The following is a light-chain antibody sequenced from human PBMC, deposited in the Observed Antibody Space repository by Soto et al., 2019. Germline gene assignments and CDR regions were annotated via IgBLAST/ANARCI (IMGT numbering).Light chain of an antibody. Sequence: IVLTHSPCTLSLSPLERATLSFMASQSVSSNYLAWYQQKPGQAPRLLIYGASTRATGIPARFSGSGSGTEFSLTISSLQSEDFAVYYCQQYNNWPRTFGQGTKVDIK. J-gene: IGKJ1*01. CDR3: QQYNNWPRT. CDR2: GAS. CDR1: QSVSSN. V-gene: IGKV3-15*01.